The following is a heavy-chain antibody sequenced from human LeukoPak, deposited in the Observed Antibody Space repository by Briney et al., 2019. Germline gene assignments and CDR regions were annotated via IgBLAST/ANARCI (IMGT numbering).Heavy chain of an antibody. D-gene: IGHD1-26*01. CDR1: GFTFSSYA. V-gene: IGHV3-23*01. Sequence: GGSLRLSCVGSGFTFSSYAMSWVRQAPGKGLEWVSTVSGSGDSTSYADSVKGRFTISRDNAKNSLYLQMNSLRAEDTAVYYCARDELHTGTYFPFDYWGQGTLVTVSS. J-gene: IGHJ4*02. CDR2: VSGSGDST. CDR3: ARDELHTGTYFPFDY.